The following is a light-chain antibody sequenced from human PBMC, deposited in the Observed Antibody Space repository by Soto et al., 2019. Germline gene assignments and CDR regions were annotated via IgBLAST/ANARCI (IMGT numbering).Light chain of an antibody. V-gene: IGLV1-40*01. CDR1: SSNIGAGYP. Sequence: QSVLTQPPSVSGAPGQRVTISCTGSSSNIGAGYPVHWYQQLPGTAPKLLIHGNTNRPSGVPDRFSGSRSGLAITGLQAEDEADYYCQSYDTSLSAYVFGTGTKLTVL. CDR2: GNT. CDR3: QSYDTSLSAYV. J-gene: IGLJ1*01.